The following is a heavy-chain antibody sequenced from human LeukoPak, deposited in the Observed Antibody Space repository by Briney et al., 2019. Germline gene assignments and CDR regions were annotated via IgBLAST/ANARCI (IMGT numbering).Heavy chain of an antibody. Sequence: PSETLSLTCTVSGGSISSYYWSWIRQPPGKGLEWIGYIYYSGSTNYNPSLKSRVTISVDTSKNQFSLKLSSVTAADTAVYYCARLTGGYVYYYGMDVWGQGTTVTVSS. CDR2: IYYSGST. CDR3: ARLTGGYVYYYGMDV. CDR1: GGSISSYY. V-gene: IGHV4-59*08. J-gene: IGHJ6*02. D-gene: IGHD2-8*02.